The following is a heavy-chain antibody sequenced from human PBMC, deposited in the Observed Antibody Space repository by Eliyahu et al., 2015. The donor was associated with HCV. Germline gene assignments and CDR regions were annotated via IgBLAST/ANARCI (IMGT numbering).Heavy chain of an antibody. CDR3: GKDRVGTDYDNSVLGPLQR. CDR2: MSYDGINK. V-gene: IGHV3-33*06. D-gene: IGHD3-22*01. J-gene: IGHJ4*02. Sequence: VELVESGGGVVQPGRSLRVXCAASGFAFXXXGXXWVRXPPGKGLEWVAFMSYDGINKYYADSVKGRFTISRDNSKNTLYLQMNSLRAEDTAVYYCGKDRVGTDYDNSVLGPLQRWGQGTLVTVSS. CDR1: GFAFXXXG.